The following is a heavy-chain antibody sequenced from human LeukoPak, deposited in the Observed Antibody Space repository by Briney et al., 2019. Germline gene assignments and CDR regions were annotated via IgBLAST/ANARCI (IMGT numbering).Heavy chain of an antibody. CDR3: AANYGGVDY. CDR2: ISSSSSYT. V-gene: IGHV3-11*06. J-gene: IGHJ4*02. D-gene: IGHD4-23*01. Sequence: GGSLRLSCAASGFTFSNAWMSWVRQAPGKGLEWVSYISSSSSYTNYADSVKGRFTISRDNAKNSLYLQMNSLRAEDTAVYYCAANYGGVDYWGQGTLVTVSS. CDR1: GFTFSNAW.